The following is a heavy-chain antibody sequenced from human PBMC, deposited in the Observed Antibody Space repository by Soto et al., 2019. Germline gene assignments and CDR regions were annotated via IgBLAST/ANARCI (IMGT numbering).Heavy chain of an antibody. CDR2: ISGYNGDT. V-gene: IGHV1-18*01. Sequence: QGQLVQSGPEVKEPGASVKVSCKASGYTFTSYGITWVRQGPGQGLEWVGWISGYNGDTNYAQKVQGRISVTTDTSASTAYLEVRSLRSDDTAVYYCTREVGAWFDFWGQGTLVTVSS. CDR3: TREVGAWFDF. D-gene: IGHD1-26*01. J-gene: IGHJ4*02. CDR1: GYTFTSYG.